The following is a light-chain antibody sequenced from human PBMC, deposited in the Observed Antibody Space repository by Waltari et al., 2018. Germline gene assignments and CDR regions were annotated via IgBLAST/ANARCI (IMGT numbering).Light chain of an antibody. CDR3: ASWDDSLNGHWV. V-gene: IGLV1-44*01. Sequence: QSVLTQPPSASGTPGQRVTISCSGTYSNIGNNIVNWYQPLPGKAPKLLIYRNDRRPSGVPVRFSGSKSGSSASLDIDGLHSEDEAEYYCASWDDSLNGHWVFGGGTKVTVL. CDR2: RND. J-gene: IGLJ2*01. CDR1: YSNIGNNI.